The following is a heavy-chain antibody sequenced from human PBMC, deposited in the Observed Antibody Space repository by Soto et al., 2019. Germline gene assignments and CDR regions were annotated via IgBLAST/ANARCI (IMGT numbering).Heavy chain of an antibody. J-gene: IGHJ5*02. V-gene: IGHV4-31*03. CDR3: ARLLRDKGFDP. Sequence: PSETLSLTCTVSGGSISIGGYYWSWIRQHPGKGLEWIGYIYYSGSTYYNPSLKSRVTISVDTSKNQFSLKLSSVTAADTAVYYCARLLRDKGFDPWGQGTLVTVSS. CDR1: GGSISIGGYY. CDR2: IYYSGST.